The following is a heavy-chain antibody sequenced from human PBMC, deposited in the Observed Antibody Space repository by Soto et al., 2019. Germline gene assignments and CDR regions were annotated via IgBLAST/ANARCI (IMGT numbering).Heavy chain of an antibody. D-gene: IGHD3-22*01. CDR2: ISCDGSNK. CDR1: GFTFSSYG. CDR3: AKDEGMLVVVPAYYFDY. Sequence: QVQLVESGGGVVQPGRSLRLSCAASGFTFSSYGMHWVRQAPGKGLEWVAVISCDGSNKYYADSVKGRFTISRDNSKNTLYMQMNSVRGEDRAVYYCAKDEGMLVVVPAYYFDYWGQGTLVTVSS. J-gene: IGHJ4*02. V-gene: IGHV3-30*18.